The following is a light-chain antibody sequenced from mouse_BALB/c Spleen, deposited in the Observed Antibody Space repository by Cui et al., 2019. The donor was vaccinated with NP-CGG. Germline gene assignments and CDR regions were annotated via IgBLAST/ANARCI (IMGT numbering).Light chain of an antibody. CDR3: ALWYSNHWV. V-gene: IGLV1*01. CDR2: GTN. J-gene: IGLJ1*01. CDR1: TGAVTTSNY. Sequence: AVVTQESALTTSPGETVTLTCRSSTGAVTTSNYANWVQEKPDHLFTGLIGGTNIRVPGVPARFSGSLIGDKAALTITGAQTEDEAIYFCALWYSNHWVFGGGTKLTVL.